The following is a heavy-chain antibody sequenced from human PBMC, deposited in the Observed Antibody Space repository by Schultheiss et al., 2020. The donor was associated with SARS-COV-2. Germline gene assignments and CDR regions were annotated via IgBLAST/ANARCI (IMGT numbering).Heavy chain of an antibody. V-gene: IGHV3-43*01. J-gene: IGHJ4*02. D-gene: IGHD5-12*01. CDR2: IHNSGDTT. Sequence: GGSLRLSCAASGFTFDDYTMHWVRQGPGKGLEWVSAIHNSGDTTTYADSVKGRFTISRDNTKNSLYLQMNSLRTEDTALYYCAKGRDSGYDGALDYWGQGTLITVSS. CDR3: AKGRDSGYDGALDY. CDR1: GFTFDDYT.